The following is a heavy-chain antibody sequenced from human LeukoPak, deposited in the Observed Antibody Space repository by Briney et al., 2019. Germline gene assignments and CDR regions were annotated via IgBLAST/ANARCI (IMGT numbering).Heavy chain of an antibody. CDR3: ATRGPSAATHDN. V-gene: IGHV4-59*01. Sequence: SETLSLTCTVSGGSISSYYWSWIRQPPGKGLEWIGYVHYTGITNYNPSLKSRLSMSVDTSKNQFSLKLSSVTAADTAVYYCATRGPSAATHDNWGQGTLVTVSS. CDR2: VHYTGIT. J-gene: IGHJ4*02. CDR1: GGSISSYY.